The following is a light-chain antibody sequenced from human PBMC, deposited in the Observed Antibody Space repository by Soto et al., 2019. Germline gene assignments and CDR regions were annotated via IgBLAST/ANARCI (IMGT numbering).Light chain of an antibody. J-gene: IGKJ2*01. V-gene: IGKV1-5*01. CDR3: QHYNSYSGT. CDR1: QIISTW. CDR2: DAS. Sequence: DIQMTQSPSTLSASVGDRVTITCRASQIISTWLAWYQQKPGKVPKLLIYDASSLESGVPSRFSGSGSGTEFTLTISSLQPDDFTTYYCQHYNSYSGTFGQGTKLEIK.